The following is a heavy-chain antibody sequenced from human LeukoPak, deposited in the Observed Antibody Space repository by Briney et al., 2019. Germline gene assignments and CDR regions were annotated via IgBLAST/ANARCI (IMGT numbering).Heavy chain of an antibody. Sequence: GGSLRLSCAASGFTFSSYAMSWVRQAPGKGLEWVSAISGSGGSTYSADSVKGRFTISRDNSKNTLYLQMNSLRAEDTAVYYCAKKCGGDCYWGFDYWGQGTLVTVSS. CDR3: AKKCGGDCYWGFDY. D-gene: IGHD2-21*02. V-gene: IGHV3-23*01. J-gene: IGHJ4*02. CDR1: GFTFSSYA. CDR2: ISGSGGST.